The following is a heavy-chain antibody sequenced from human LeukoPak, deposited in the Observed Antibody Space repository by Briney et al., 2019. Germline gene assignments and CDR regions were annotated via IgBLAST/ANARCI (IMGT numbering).Heavy chain of an antibody. CDR1: GFTFSSYA. D-gene: IGHD3-10*01. CDR3: ALHKFGEPRFDY. J-gene: IGHJ4*02. Sequence: GGSLRLSCAASGFTFSSYAMSWVRQAPGKGLEWVSAISGSGGSTYYADSVKGRFTISRDNSKNTLYLQMNSLRAGDTAVYYCALHKFGEPRFDYWGQGTLVTVSS. CDR2: ISGSGGST. V-gene: IGHV3-23*01.